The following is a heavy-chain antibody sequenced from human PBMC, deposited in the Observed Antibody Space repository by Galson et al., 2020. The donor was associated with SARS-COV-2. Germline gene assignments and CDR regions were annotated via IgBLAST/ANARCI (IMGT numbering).Heavy chain of an antibody. J-gene: IGHJ3*02. D-gene: IGHD3-10*01. CDR1: GFTFSSYG. CDR3: AKTLGGSDNDAFDI. Sequence: GESLKISCAASGFTFSSYGMHWVRQAPGKGLEWVAVISYDGSNKYYADSVKGRFTISRDNSKNTLYLQMNSLRAEDTAVYYCAKTLGGSDNDAFDIWGQGTMVTVSS. V-gene: IGHV3-30*18. CDR2: ISYDGSNK.